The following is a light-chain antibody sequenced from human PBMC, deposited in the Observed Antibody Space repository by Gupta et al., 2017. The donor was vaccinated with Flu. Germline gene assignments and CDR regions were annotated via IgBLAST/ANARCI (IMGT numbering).Light chain of an antibody. V-gene: IGLV2-8*01. J-gene: IGLJ3*02. CDR2: AVS. CDR1: SSEVGCYNY. Sequence: SALTPPPSSSGSPRPSVTISCPGTSSEVGCYNYVSWYQQHPGKATKLMIYAVSKRPAGVPDRFAGSKAGKTASLTVSGRPEEDEADYYGSVEAGRNHDVLGGWTKWTVL. CDR3: SVEAGRNHDV.